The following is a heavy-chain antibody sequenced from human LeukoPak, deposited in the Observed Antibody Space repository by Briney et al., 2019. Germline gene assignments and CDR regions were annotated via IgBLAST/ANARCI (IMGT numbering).Heavy chain of an antibody. CDR1: GFTFSSYA. CDR3: ARVSGYYESSGYYQDNWFDP. D-gene: IGHD3-22*01. Sequence: PGGSLRLSCAASGFTFSSYAMSWVRQAPGKGLEWVSAISGSGGSTYYADSVKGRFTISRDNSKNTLYLQMNSLRAEDTAVYYCARVSGYYESSGYYQDNWFDPWGQGTLVTVSS. J-gene: IGHJ5*02. CDR2: ISGSGGST. V-gene: IGHV3-23*01.